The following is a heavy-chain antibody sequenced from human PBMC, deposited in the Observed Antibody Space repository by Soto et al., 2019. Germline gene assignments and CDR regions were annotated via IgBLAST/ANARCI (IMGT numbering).Heavy chain of an antibody. J-gene: IGHJ6*02. CDR2: ISGYNGNT. CDR3: AREGQAPYYYYGMDV. Sequence: QVQVVQSGDEVKKPGASVKVSCKASGYTFTNYGFSWVRQAPGQGLEWMGWISGYNGNTKYAEKFQGRVTMTTGTSTSTAHMELRSLRSDDTAVYYCAREGQAPYYYYGMDVWGQGTAVTVS. CDR1: GYTFTNYG. V-gene: IGHV1-18*01.